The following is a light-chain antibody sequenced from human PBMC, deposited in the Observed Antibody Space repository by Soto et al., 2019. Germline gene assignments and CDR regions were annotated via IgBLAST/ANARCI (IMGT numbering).Light chain of an antibody. V-gene: IGKV3-11*01. Sequence: EIVLTQSPATLSLSPGERATLSCRASQSVSSYLAWYQQRPGQAPRLLIYGASNRATGIPARFSGSGSGTDFTLPISSLEAEDFAVYYCQQRTGWPMTFAQGTRLEIK. CDR2: GAS. CDR3: QQRTGWPMT. J-gene: IGKJ5*01. CDR1: QSVSSY.